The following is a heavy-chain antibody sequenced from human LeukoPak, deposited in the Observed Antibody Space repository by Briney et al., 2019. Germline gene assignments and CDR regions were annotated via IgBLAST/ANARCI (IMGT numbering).Heavy chain of an antibody. V-gene: IGHV3-9*01. CDR2: ISWNSGSI. CDR3: AKDLAAAGTGAFDI. Sequence: GRSLRLSCAASGFTFDDYAMHWVRQAPGKGLEWVSGISWNSGSIGYADSVKGRFTISRDNAKNSLYLQMNSLRAEDTALYYCAKDLAAAGTGAFDIWGQGTMVTVSS. J-gene: IGHJ3*02. CDR1: GFTFDDYA. D-gene: IGHD6-13*01.